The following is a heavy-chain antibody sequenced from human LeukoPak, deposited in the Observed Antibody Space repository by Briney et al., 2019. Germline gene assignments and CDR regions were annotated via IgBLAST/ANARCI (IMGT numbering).Heavy chain of an antibody. Sequence: PSETLSLTCAVSGGSFSSSNWCRGRRQPPGKGLERTGEIYHSRSTNYNPSLNSRVTISANKSKNQFSLNLSSVTAADTAVYYCARINFAAAVAGTEGGYWGQGTLVTVSS. CDR3: ARINFAAAVAGTEGGY. CDR1: GGSFSSSNW. V-gene: IGHV4-4*02. CDR2: IYHSRST. D-gene: IGHD6-19*01. J-gene: IGHJ4*02.